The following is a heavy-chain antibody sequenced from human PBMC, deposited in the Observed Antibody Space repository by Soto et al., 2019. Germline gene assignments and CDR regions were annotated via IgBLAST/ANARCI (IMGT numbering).Heavy chain of an antibody. D-gene: IGHD3-3*01. J-gene: IGHJ4*02. CDR3: ARVRVTHDFWSGSRYFDY. Sequence: PGGSLRLSCAASGFTFSSYWMSWVRQAPGKGLEWVANIKQDGSEKYYVDSVKGRFTISRDNAKNSLYLQMNSLRAEDTAVYYCARVRVTHDFWSGSRYFDYWGQGTLVTVSS. CDR2: IKQDGSEK. CDR1: GFTFSSYW. V-gene: IGHV3-7*01.